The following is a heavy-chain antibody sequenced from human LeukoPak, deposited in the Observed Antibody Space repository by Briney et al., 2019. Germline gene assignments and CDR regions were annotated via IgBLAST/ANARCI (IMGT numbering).Heavy chain of an antibody. V-gene: IGHV3-74*01. Sequence: AGSLTLSCAASGYTFSSYWMLWLRQAPGKGLVWVARINNDESGTGYADSVKGRFTISRDNAKNTLYLQMNSLRAEDTAVYYCTRAPLGYYWGRGTLVTVSS. J-gene: IGHJ4*02. D-gene: IGHD3-16*01. CDR2: INNDESGT. CDR3: TRAPLGYY. CDR1: GYTFSSYW.